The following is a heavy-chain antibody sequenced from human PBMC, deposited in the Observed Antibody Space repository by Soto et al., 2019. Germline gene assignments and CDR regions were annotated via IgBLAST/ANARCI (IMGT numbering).Heavy chain of an antibody. CDR2: INPNSGGT. Sequence: QVQLVQSGAEVKKPGASVKVSCKASGYTFTGYYMHWVRQAPGQGLEWMGWINPNSGGTNYAQKFQGWVTMTRDTCISAAYMELRRLGSDDTAVYYCARAYCGGECYSGVDYWGQGTLVTVSS. V-gene: IGHV1-2*04. CDR3: ARAYCGGECYSGVDY. CDR1: GYTFTGYY. J-gene: IGHJ4*02. D-gene: IGHD2-21*01.